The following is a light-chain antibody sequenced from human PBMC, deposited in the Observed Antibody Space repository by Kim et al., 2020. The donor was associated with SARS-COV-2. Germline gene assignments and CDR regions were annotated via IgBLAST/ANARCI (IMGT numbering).Light chain of an antibody. V-gene: IGLV2-14*03. J-gene: IGLJ1*01. CDR3: SSYTRSSTNYV. Sequence: SITISCTGTSSDGGSYNYVSWYQQHPGKAPKLMIYAVSNRPSGVSNRFSGSKSSNTASLTISGLQAEDEADYYCSSYTRSSTNYVFGTGTKVTVL. CDR1: SSDGGSYNY. CDR2: AVS.